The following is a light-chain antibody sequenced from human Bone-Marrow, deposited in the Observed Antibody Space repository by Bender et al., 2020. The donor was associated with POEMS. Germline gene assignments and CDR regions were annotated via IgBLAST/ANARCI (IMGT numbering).Light chain of an antibody. CDR2: SNY. V-gene: IGLV1-44*01. CDR1: DSNFGGNN. CDR3: SSLDDIRSRRM. J-gene: IGLJ3*02. Sequence: QSVLTQPPSAPGTPGQSVIISCSGTDSNFGGNNVNWYQHLPGTAPRLVVYSNYQRPSGVPARYPCSKSGPSASLAISHIQSEDEGDYYCSSLDDIRSRRMFTGVSKPTV.